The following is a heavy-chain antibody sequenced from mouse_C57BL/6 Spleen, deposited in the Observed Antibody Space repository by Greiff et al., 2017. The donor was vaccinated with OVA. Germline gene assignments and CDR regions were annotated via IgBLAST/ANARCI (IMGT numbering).Heavy chain of an antibody. V-gene: IGHV1-26*01. D-gene: IGHD2-13*01. CDR1: GYTFTDYY. CDR3: ARWGLRSPAWFAY. J-gene: IGHJ3*01. CDR2: INPNNGGT. Sequence: EVQLQQSGPELVKPGASVKISCKASGYTFTDYYMNWVKQSHGKSLEWIGDINPNNGGTSYNQKFKGKATLTVDKSSSTAYMELRSLTSEDSAVYYCARWGLRSPAWFAYWGQGTLVTVSA.